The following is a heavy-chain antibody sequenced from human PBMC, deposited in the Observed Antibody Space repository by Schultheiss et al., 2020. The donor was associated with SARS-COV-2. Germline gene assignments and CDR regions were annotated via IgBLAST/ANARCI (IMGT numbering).Heavy chain of an antibody. CDR3: ARAKRITIFGVVNYMDV. D-gene: IGHD3-3*01. CDR1: GYTFTGYY. CDR2: INPNSGGT. Sequence: ASVKVSCKASGYTFTGYYMHWVRQAPGQGLEWMGWINPNSGGTNYAQKFQGRVTMTRDTSISTAYMELSRLRSDDTAVYYCARAKRITIFGVVNYMDVWGKGTTVTVSS. J-gene: IGHJ6*03. V-gene: IGHV1-2*02.